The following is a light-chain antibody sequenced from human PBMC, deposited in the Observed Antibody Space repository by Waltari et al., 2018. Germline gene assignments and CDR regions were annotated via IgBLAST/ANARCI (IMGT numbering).Light chain of an antibody. CDR1: SSDVGGYHL. CDR2: ADS. Sequence: QSALTQPPSASGSPGQSVTISCPGTSSDVGGYHLVSWYQQHPGKAPKFIIYADSKRPSGVPERFSGSKSGNTASLTVSGLQAEDEADYYCSSYAGSNNWVFGGGTKLTVL. V-gene: IGLV2-8*01. CDR3: SSYAGSNNWV. J-gene: IGLJ3*02.